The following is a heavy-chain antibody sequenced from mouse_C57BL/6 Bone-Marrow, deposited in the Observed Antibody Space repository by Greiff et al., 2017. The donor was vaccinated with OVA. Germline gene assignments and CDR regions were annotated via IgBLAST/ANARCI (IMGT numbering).Heavy chain of an antibody. J-gene: IGHJ3*01. V-gene: IGHV2-2*01. CDR3: ARKGDSKWEGWFAY. D-gene: IGHD4-1*01. CDR1: GFSLTSYG. Sequence: VQLQQSGPGLVQPSQSLSITCTVSGFSLTSYGVHWVRQSPGKGLEWLGVIWSGGSTDYNAAFISRLSISKDNSKSQVFFKMNSLQADDTAIYYWARKGDSKWEGWFAYWGQGTLVTVSA. CDR2: IWSGGST.